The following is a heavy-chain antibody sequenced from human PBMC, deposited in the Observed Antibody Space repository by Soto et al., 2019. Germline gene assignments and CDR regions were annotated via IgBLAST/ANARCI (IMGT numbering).Heavy chain of an antibody. CDR1: GFTFSSYA. Sequence: EVQLLESGGGLVQPGGSLRLSCAASGFTFSSYAMSWVRQAPGKGLEWVSAISGSGGSTYYADSVKGRFTISRDNSKNTLYLQMNSLRAEDTAVYYCANDRGWLQFYFDYWGQGTLVTVSS. CDR3: ANDRGWLQFYFDY. V-gene: IGHV3-23*01. CDR2: ISGSGGST. D-gene: IGHD5-12*01. J-gene: IGHJ4*02.